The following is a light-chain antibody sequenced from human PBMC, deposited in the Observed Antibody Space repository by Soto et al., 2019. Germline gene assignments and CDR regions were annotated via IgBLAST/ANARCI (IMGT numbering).Light chain of an antibody. CDR2: EVS. V-gene: IGLV2-8*01. CDR1: SSDVGGYNH. J-gene: IGLJ1*01. CDR3: SSLAGKFYV. Sequence: QSVLTQPPSASGSPGQSVTISCTGTSSDVGGYNHVSWYQQHLGKAPKLIISEVSKRPSGVPDRFSGSKSGNTASLSVSGLQAEDEADYYCSSLAGKFYVFGTGTKSPS.